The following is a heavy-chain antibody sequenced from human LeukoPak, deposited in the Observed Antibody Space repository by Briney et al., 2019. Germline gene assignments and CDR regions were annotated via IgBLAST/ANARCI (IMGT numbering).Heavy chain of an antibody. CDR3: ATDITGTTVLGY. V-gene: IGHV1-18*01. CDR2: ISAYNGNT. J-gene: IGHJ4*02. D-gene: IGHD1-7*01. CDR1: DYTFTSYG. Sequence: ASVKVSCKASDYTFTSYGISWVRQAPGQGLEWMGWISAYNGNTNYAQKLQGRVTMTTDTSTSTAYMELRSLRSDDTAVYYCATDITGTTVLGYWGQGTLVTVSS.